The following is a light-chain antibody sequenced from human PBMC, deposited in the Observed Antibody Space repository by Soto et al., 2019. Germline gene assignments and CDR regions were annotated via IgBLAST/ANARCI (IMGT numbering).Light chain of an antibody. Sequence: VLTQSPATLSLSPGERATLSCRASQSVSTSLAWYQQKPGQAPRLLIYDASNRATGIPARFTGSGSGTDFTLTISSLESEDFAVYYCQQRTNWVWTFGQGTKVDIK. CDR3: QQRTNWVWT. CDR1: QSVSTS. CDR2: DAS. V-gene: IGKV3-11*01. J-gene: IGKJ1*01.